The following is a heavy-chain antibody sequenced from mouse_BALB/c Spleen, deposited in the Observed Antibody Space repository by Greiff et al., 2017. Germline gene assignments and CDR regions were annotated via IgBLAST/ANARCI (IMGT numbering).Heavy chain of an antibody. CDR2: ISSGGSYT. CDR3: ARDRQLGPSTMDY. V-gene: IGHV5-9-4*01. Sequence: EVKLVESGGGLVKPGGSLKLSCAASGFTFSSYAMSWVRQSPEKRLEWVAEISSGGSYTYYPDTVTGRFTISRDNAKNTQYLEMSSLWSEDTAMYYCARDRQLGPSTMDYWGQGTSVTVSS. CDR1: GFTFSSYA. D-gene: IGHD3-2*01. J-gene: IGHJ4*01.